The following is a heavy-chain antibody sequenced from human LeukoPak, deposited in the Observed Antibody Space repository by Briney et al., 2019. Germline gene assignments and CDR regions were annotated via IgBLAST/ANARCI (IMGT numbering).Heavy chain of an antibody. Sequence: GGSLRLSCSASRFTFSSYGMYWVRQAPGKGLEWVAVISYDGSNKYYGDSVKGRFTISRDNSKNTLFLQMNSLRTEDTAVYYCAKRGDGTYYYFHYWGQGTLVTVSS. CDR2: ISYDGSNK. V-gene: IGHV3-30*18. CDR3: AKRGDGTYYYFHY. D-gene: IGHD1-26*01. CDR1: RFTFSSYG. J-gene: IGHJ4*02.